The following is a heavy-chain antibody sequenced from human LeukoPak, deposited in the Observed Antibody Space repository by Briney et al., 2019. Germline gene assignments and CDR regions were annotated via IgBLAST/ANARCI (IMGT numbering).Heavy chain of an antibody. CDR2: IDYSGSS. V-gene: IGHV4-59*08. Sequence: PSETLSLTCSVSGDSISSFYWNWIRQPPGKRLEWIGNIDYSGSSNYNPSLESRVTISIDTSRKQFFLKLDSVTAADTAVYYCALAPNSNWFDFWGQGTLVTVSS. CDR3: ALAPNSNWFDF. CDR1: GDSISSFY. J-gene: IGHJ5*01. D-gene: IGHD2-8*01.